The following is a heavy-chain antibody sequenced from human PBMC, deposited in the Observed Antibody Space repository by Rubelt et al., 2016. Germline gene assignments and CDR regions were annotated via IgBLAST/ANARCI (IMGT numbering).Heavy chain of an antibody. V-gene: IGHV3-49*03. Sequence: SGFTFGDYAMSWFRQAPGKGLEWVGFIRSKAYGGTTEYAASVKGRFTISRDNAKNSLYLQMNSLRAEDTALYYCARDRRGYCSSTSCSTGYYYYMDVWGKGTTVTVSS. CDR3: ARDRRGYCSSTSCSTGYYYYMDV. CDR1: GFTFGDYA. J-gene: IGHJ6*03. D-gene: IGHD2-2*01. CDR2: IRSKAYGGTT.